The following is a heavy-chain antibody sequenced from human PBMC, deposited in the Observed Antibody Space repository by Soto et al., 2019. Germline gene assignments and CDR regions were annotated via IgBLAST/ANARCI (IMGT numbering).Heavy chain of an antibody. D-gene: IGHD6-13*01. V-gene: IGHV3-21*01. Sequence: GSLRLACAASGFTFRSFTMNGVRQAAGKGLEWVSTISSNSAYIYYTDALRGRFTISRDNAKNSLHLQMNSLRAEDTAVYYCTRDASRDSSARGWFDPWGPGTPVTVSS. CDR1: GFTFRSFT. J-gene: IGHJ5*02. CDR3: TRDASRDSSARGWFDP. CDR2: ISSNSAYI.